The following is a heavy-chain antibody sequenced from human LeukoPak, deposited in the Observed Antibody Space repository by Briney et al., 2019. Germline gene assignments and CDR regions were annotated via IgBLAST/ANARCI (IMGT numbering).Heavy chain of an antibody. J-gene: IGHJ4*02. CDR2: ISSSSTTI. Sequence: GGSLRLSCAASGFTFSSYSMNWVRQAPGKGLEWVSYISSSSTTIYYADSVKGRFTISRDNAKNSLYLQMNSLRAEDTAVYYCARDQACDYWGQGTLVTVSS. CDR1: GFTFSSYS. V-gene: IGHV3-48*04. CDR3: ARDQACDY.